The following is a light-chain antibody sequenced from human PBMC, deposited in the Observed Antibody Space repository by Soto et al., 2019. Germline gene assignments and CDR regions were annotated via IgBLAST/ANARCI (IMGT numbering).Light chain of an antibody. CDR3: XQYGXXPWT. J-gene: IGKJ1*01. V-gene: IGKV3-20*01. Sequence: EIVLTQSPGTLSLSPGERATLSCRASQGVSSSYLAWYQQKPGQAPRLLLFGASSRATGIPDRFSGSGSGTDFTLTISRLEPEDFAVYXXXQYGXXPWTFGQGTKVDIK. CDR2: GAS. CDR1: QGVSSSY.